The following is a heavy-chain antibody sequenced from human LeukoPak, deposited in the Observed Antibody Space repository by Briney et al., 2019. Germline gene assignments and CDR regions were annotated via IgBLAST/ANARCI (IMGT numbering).Heavy chain of an antibody. CDR2: ISSSSSYT. V-gene: IGHV3-11*03. J-gene: IGHJ4*02. CDR3: ARSYSGSRGTFDY. CDR1: GFTFSDYY. Sequence: PGGSLRLSCAASGFTFSDYYMSWIRQAPGKGLEWVSYISSSSSYTNYADSVKGRFTISRDNAKNSLYLQMNSLRAEDTAVYYCARSYSGSRGTFDYWGQGTLVTVSS. D-gene: IGHD6-6*01.